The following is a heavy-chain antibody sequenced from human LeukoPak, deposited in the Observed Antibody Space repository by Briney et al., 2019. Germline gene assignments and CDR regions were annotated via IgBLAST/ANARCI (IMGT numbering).Heavy chain of an antibody. CDR3: ARANGILTGYPFDY. CDR2: ISSSSSYI. Sequence: GGSLRLSCAASGFTFSSYSMNWVRQAPGKGLEWVSSISSSSSYIYYADSVKGRFTISRDNAKNSLYLQMNSLRAEDTAVYYCARANGILTGYPFDYWGQGTLVTVSS. CDR1: GFTFSSYS. J-gene: IGHJ4*02. V-gene: IGHV3-21*01. D-gene: IGHD3-9*01.